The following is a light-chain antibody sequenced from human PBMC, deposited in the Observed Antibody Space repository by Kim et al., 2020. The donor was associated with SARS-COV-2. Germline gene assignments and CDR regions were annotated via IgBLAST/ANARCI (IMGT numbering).Light chain of an antibody. CDR2: GVA. CDR3: CSYAGNIWV. Sequence: QSALTQPRSVSGSPGQSVTISCTGTSSDVGGYNYVSWYQQHPGKAPKVMIYGVAERPSGVPDRFFGSKSGNTASLTISGLQAEDEADYYCCSYAGNIWVFGGGTQLTVL. J-gene: IGLJ3*02. CDR1: SSDVGGYNY. V-gene: IGLV2-11*01.